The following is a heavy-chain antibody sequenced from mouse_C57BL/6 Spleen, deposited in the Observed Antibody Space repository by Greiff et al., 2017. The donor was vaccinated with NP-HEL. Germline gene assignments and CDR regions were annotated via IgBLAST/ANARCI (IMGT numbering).Heavy chain of an antibody. CDR2: ISSGSSTI. J-gene: IGHJ3*01. Sequence: EVNVVESGGGLVKPGGSLKLSCAASGFTFSDYGMHWVRQAPEKGLEWVAYISSGSSTIYYADTVKGRFTISRDNAKNTLFLQMTSLRSEDTAMYYCANGNYPAWFAYWGQGTLVTVSA. V-gene: IGHV5-17*01. D-gene: IGHD2-1*01. CDR3: ANGNYPAWFAY. CDR1: GFTFSDYG.